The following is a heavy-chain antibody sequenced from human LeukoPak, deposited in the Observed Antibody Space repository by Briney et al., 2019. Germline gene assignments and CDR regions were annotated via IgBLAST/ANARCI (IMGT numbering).Heavy chain of an antibody. V-gene: IGHV1-46*01. CDR2: INPSGGNT. CDR3: ARGNGSLDY. J-gene: IGHJ4*02. CDR1: GYTFTSYY. D-gene: IGHD3-10*01. Sequence: ASVKVSCKASGYTFTSYYLHWVRQAPGQGLGWMGIINPSGGNTNYAQKFQGRVTMTRDTSTSTVYMELSSLRSEDTAVYYCARGNGSLDYWGQGTLVTVSS.